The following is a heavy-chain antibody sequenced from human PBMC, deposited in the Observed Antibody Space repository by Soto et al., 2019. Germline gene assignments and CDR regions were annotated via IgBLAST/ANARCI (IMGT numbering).Heavy chain of an antibody. CDR1: GYTFSGYA. D-gene: IGHD3-10*01. CDR2: INPNTGGT. J-gene: IGHJ6*02. CDR3: AMSRLAKHDYYIDRFYNFYGLDV. Sequence: QVQLVQSGSEVKKPGASLKVSCKASGYTFSGYAVHWVRRAPGQGLEWMGRINPNTGGTNYAQNYQGRVTVTRDPSISTAYPELSSPKSHDTAVYFCAMSRLAKHDYYIDRFYNFYGLDVWGQGTTVTVSS. V-gene: IGHV1-2*06.